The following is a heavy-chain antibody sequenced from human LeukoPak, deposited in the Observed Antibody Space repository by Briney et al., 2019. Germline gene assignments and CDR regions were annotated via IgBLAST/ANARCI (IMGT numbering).Heavy chain of an antibody. V-gene: IGHV3-23*01. CDR2: ISGSGGST. CDR3: AKSYYDFWSGYYTWPCDY. D-gene: IGHD3-3*01. Sequence: PGGSLRLSCAASGFTFSSYAMSWVRQAPGKGLEWVSAISGSGGSTYYADSVKGRFTISRDNSKNTPYLQMNSLRAEDTAVYYCAKSYYDFWSGYYTWPCDYWGQGTLVTVSS. CDR1: GFTFSSYA. J-gene: IGHJ4*02.